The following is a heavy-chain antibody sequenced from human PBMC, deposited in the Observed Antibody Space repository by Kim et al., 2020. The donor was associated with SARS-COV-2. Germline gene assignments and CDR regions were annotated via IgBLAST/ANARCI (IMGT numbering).Heavy chain of an antibody. CDR2: INHSGST. D-gene: IGHD6-6*01. Sequence: SETLSLTCAVYGGSFSGYYWSWIRQPPGKGLEWIGEINHSGSTNYNPSLKSRVTISVDTSKNQFSLKLSSVTAADTTVYYCARGPRVYSSSSGGFDYWGQGTLVTVSS. J-gene: IGHJ4*02. CDR1: GGSFSGYY. V-gene: IGHV4-34*01. CDR3: ARGPRVYSSSSGGFDY.